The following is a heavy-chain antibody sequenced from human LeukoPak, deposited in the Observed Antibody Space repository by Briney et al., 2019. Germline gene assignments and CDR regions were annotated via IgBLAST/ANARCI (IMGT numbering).Heavy chain of an antibody. CDR2: ISGSGGST. J-gene: IGHJ4*02. D-gene: IGHD3-10*01. Sequence: GGSLRLSCAASGFTFSSYAMSWVRQAPGKGLEWVSAISGSGGSTYYADSVKGRFTISRDNSKNTLYLQMNSLRAEDTAVYYCAKNYYGSGSYRGGFDYWGQGTLVTVSS. V-gene: IGHV3-23*01. CDR3: AKNYYGSGSYRGGFDY. CDR1: GFTFSSYA.